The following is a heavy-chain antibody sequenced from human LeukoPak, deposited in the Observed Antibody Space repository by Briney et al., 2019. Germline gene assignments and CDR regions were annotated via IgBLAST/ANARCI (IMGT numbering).Heavy chain of an antibody. CDR2: IYYSVRT. J-gene: IGHJ6*03. V-gene: IGHV4-61*01. Sequence: SETLSLTCTVSGGSISSSSHYWSWIRQPPGKGLEWIGYIYYSVRTNYNPSLKSRVTISVDMPNNQFSLKMSSVTAADTAVYYCARTGDGYNYYNYYYMDVWGKGTTVTVTS. D-gene: IGHD5-24*01. CDR3: ARTGDGYNYYNYYYMDV. CDR1: GGSISSSSHY.